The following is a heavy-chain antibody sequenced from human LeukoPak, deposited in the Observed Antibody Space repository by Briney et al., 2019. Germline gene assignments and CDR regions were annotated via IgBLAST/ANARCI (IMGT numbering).Heavy chain of an antibody. CDR2: ISSSGSTI. J-gene: IGHJ6*03. D-gene: IGHD3-22*01. Sequence: PGGSLRLSCAASGFTFSSYEMNWVRQAPGKGLEWVSYISSSGSTIYYADSVKGRFTISRDNAKNSLYLQMNSLRAEDTAVYYCAKVHDSSGYRYYYYYYMDVWGKGTTVTVSS. CDR3: AKVHDSSGYRYYYYYYMDV. V-gene: IGHV3-48*03. CDR1: GFTFSSYE.